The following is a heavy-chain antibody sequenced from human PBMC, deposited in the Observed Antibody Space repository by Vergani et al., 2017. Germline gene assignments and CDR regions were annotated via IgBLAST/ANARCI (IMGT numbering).Heavy chain of an antibody. CDR3: ASWGHIVPEPSAIDGFDV. CDR2: ISTDGSNT. CDR1: GFTFSNYW. Sequence: EVQLVQSGGGLAQPGGSLRLSCAASGFTFSNYWMNWVRHGPGKGLVWVSRISTDGSNTGYAESVKGRFTISRDNTKNTLYLQMNSLRAEDTALYYCASWGHIVPEPSAIDGFDVWGQGTVVTVSS. V-gene: IGHV3-74*01. D-gene: IGHD2-2*01. J-gene: IGHJ3*01.